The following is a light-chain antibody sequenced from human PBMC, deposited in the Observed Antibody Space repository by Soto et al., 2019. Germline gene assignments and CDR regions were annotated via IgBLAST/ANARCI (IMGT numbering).Light chain of an antibody. CDR3: SSFTSRSTPFV. CDR2: DVT. J-gene: IGLJ1*01. CDR1: SSDVGAYNY. V-gene: IGLV2-14*01. Sequence: QSVLTQPASVSGSPGQSITISCAGTSSDVGAYNYVAWYQQHPGKAPKLIVYDVTNRPSGVSNSFSGSKSGNTASMTISGLQAEDEADYYCSSFTSRSTPFVFGTGTKVTVL.